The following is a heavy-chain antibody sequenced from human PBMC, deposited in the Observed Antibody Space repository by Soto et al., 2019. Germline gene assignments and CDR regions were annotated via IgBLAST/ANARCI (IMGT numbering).Heavy chain of an antibody. J-gene: IGHJ5*02. CDR2: IYDNGTT. Sequence: SETLSLTCTVSGASISSGGYYWSWIRQDPGKGLEWLGYIYDNGTTYYNPSLKSRVSISRDKSKNPFSLKMTSLTAADTAVYYCASGQVGATTWFDPWGQGTKVTVSS. D-gene: IGHD1-26*01. V-gene: IGHV4-31*03. CDR3: ASGQVGATTWFDP. CDR1: GASISSGGYY.